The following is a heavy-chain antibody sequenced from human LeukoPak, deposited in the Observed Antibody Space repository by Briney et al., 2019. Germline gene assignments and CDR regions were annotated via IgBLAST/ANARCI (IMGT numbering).Heavy chain of an antibody. J-gene: IGHJ4*02. V-gene: IGHV3-30*04. CDR1: GFTFSSYA. CDR2: ISYDESNK. CDR3: ARDPGVLWFGELPPLYYFDY. Sequence: PGGSLRLSCAASGFTFSSYAMHWVRQAPGKGLEWVAVISYDESNKYYADSVKGRFTISRDNSKNTLYLQMNSLRAEDTAVYYCARDPGVLWFGELPPLYYFDYWGQGTLVTVSS. D-gene: IGHD3-10*01.